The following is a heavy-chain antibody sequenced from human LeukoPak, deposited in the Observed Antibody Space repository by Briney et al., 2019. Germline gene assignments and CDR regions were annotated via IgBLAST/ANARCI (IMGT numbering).Heavy chain of an antibody. V-gene: IGHV4-61*09. CDR3: ARDPYCSSTSCYDY. Sequence: PSETLSLTCTVSGGSISSLGYYWSWTRQPAGKGLEWIGHIYTSGSTNYNPSLESRVTISLDTSKNQFSLKLSSVTAADTAVYYCARDPYCSSTSCYDYWGQGTVATVSA. J-gene: IGHJ4*02. CDR2: IYTSGST. CDR1: GGSISSLGYY. D-gene: IGHD2-2*01.